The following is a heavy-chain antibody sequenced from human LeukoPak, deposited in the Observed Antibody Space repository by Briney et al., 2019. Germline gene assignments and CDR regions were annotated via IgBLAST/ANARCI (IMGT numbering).Heavy chain of an antibody. CDR3: AELGITMIGGV. D-gene: IGHD3-10*02. Sequence: GGSLRLSCTASGFSFSSYEMNWVRQAPGKGLEWVSYISSSGSTIYYADSVKGRFTISRDNAENSLYLQMNSLRAEDTAVYYCAELGITMIGGVWGKGTTVTISS. J-gene: IGHJ6*04. CDR2: ISSSGSTI. CDR1: GFSFSSYE. V-gene: IGHV3-48*03.